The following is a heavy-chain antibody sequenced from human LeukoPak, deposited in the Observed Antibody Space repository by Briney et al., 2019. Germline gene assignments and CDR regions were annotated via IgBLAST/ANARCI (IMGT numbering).Heavy chain of an antibody. D-gene: IGHD4-17*01. V-gene: IGHV1-46*01. J-gene: IGHJ4*02. CDR2: INPSGGST. CDR1: GYTFTSYY. Sequence: ASVKVSCKASGYTFTSYYMHWVRQAPGQGLEWMGIINPSGGSTSYAQKFQGRVTMTRDTSTSTVYMELSSLRSEDTAVYYCARDSSYGDQPYYFDYWGQGTLVTVFS. CDR3: ARDSSYGDQPYYFDY.